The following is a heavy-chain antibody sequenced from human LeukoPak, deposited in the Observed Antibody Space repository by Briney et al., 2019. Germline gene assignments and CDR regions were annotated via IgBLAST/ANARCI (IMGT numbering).Heavy chain of an antibody. CDR3: AKGPNYYDSSGYLPR. Sequence: HPGGSLRLSXAASGFTFSSYAMSWVRQAPGKGLEWLSAISGSGGSTYYADSVKGRFTISRDNSKNTLYLQMNSLRAEDTAVFYCAKGPNYYDSSGYLPRWGQGTLVTVSS. CDR1: GFTFSSYA. CDR2: ISGSGGST. D-gene: IGHD3-22*01. J-gene: IGHJ4*02. V-gene: IGHV3-23*01.